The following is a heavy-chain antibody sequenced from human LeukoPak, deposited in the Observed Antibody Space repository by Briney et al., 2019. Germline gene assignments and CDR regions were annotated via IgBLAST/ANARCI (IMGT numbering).Heavy chain of an antibody. CDR3: ASSDYGDSSFGY. Sequence: SETLSLTCAVYGGSFSGYYWSWIRQPPGKGLEWIGEINHSGSTNYNPSLKSRVTISVDTSKNQFSLKLSSVTAADTAVYYCASSDYGDSSFGYWGQGTLVTVSS. D-gene: IGHD4-17*01. V-gene: IGHV4-34*01. J-gene: IGHJ4*02. CDR1: GGSFSGYY. CDR2: INHSGST.